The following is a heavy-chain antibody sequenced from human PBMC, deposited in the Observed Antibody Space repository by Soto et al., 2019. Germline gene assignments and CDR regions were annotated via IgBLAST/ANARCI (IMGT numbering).Heavy chain of an antibody. CDR3: VHRLTLWLWERGFDY. Sequence: QITLKESGPTLVKPTQTLTLTCTFSGFSLSTSGVGVGWIRQPPGKALEWLALIYWDDDKRYSPSLKSRLTIPKDPSKIQVVLTMTNMDPVDTATDYCVHRLTLWLWERGFDYWGQGALGTLSS. CDR2: IYWDDDK. D-gene: IGHD3-10*01. J-gene: IGHJ4*02. CDR1: GFSLSTSGVG. V-gene: IGHV2-5*02.